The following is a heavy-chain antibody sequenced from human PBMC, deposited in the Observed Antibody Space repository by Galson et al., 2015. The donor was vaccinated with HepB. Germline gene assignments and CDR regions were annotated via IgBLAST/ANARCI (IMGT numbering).Heavy chain of an antibody. J-gene: IGHJ4*02. Sequence: SLRLSCAASGFTFSSYSMNWVRQAPGKGLEWVSSISSSSSYIYYADSVKGRFTISRDNAKNSLYLQMNSLRAEDTAVYYCARDSPSFIGYCSSTSCSPPGDWGQGTLVTVSS. CDR3: ARDSPSFIGYCSSTSCSPPGD. V-gene: IGHV3-21*01. D-gene: IGHD2-2*01. CDR1: GFTFSSYS. CDR2: ISSSSSYI.